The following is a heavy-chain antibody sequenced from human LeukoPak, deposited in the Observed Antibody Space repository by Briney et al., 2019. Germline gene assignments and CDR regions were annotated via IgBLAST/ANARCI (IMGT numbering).Heavy chain of an antibody. CDR2: IKEDGSGK. D-gene: IGHD6-13*01. Sequence: GGSLRLSCAASGFTFSDYWMTWVRQAPGKGLEWVANIKEDGSGKYYVDSVKGRFTISRDNAKKTLSLQMNSLRAEDTAVYYCARDLIRSSSWFGPYCYWGQGTLVTVSS. J-gene: IGHJ4*02. V-gene: IGHV3-7*01. CDR3: ARDLIRSSSWFGPYCY. CDR1: GFTFSDYW.